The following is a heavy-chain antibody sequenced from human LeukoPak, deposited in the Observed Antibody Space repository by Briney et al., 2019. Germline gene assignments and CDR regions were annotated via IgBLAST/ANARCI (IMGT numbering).Heavy chain of an antibody. Sequence: GASVKVSCKASGYTFAGYYMHWVRQGPGQGLEWMGWINPNSGGTNYAQKFQGRVTMTRDTSSSTAYMELSRLRSDDTAVYYCARDGGVGSFDPWGQGTLVTVSS. CDR2: INPNSGGT. CDR3: ARDGGVGSFDP. CDR1: GYTFAGYY. J-gene: IGHJ5*02. D-gene: IGHD3-16*01. V-gene: IGHV1-2*02.